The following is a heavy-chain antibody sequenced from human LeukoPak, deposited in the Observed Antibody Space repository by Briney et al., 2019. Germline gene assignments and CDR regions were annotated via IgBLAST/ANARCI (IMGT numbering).Heavy chain of an antibody. V-gene: IGHV3-64*01. CDR1: GFTFSSYP. D-gene: IGHD2-8*01. Sequence: GGSLRLSRAASGFTFSSYPMHWVRLAPGKGLEYVSGITANGGTTYYANSVKGRFTISRDNSKNTLYLQMGSLRAEDMAVYYCGRGRYCTNGVCHYFDYGGQRAMLTLSS. J-gene: IGHJ4*02. CDR2: ITANGGTT. CDR3: GRGRYCTNGVCHYFDY.